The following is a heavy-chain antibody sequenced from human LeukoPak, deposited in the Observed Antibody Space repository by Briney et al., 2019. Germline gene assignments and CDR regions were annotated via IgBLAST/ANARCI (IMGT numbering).Heavy chain of an antibody. CDR3: ARDTAVAADRGYHYYYMDV. Sequence: ASVKVSCKASGYTYMHWVRQAPRQGLEWMGIINPSGGGTNYAQKFQGRVTMTRDMSTSTVYMELSSLRSEDTAVYYCARDTAVAADRGYHYYYMDVWGKGTTVTVSS. J-gene: IGHJ6*03. V-gene: IGHV1-46*01. CDR1: GYTY. D-gene: IGHD6-19*01. CDR2: INPSGGGT.